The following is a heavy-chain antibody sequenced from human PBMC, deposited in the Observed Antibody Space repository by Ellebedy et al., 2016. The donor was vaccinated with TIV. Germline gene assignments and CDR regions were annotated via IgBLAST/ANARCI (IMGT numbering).Heavy chain of an antibody. Sequence: GESLKISCSASGFTFSSYSMNWVRQAPGKGLEWLSYISGSSSPIYYADSVKGRFTISRDNAKNSLYLQMNSLRAEDTALYYCARDSGITAADYYWGQGTLVTVSS. CDR3: ARDSGITAADYY. CDR2: ISGSSSPI. J-gene: IGHJ4*02. CDR1: GFTFSSYS. D-gene: IGHD6-13*01. V-gene: IGHV3-48*01.